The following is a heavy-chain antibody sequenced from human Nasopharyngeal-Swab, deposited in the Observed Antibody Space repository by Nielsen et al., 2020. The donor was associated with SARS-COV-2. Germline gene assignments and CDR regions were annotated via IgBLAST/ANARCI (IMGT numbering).Heavy chain of an antibody. CDR3: ARGRAFHRDIVVVVAAKSPFDY. D-gene: IGHD2-15*01. CDR1: GGSFSGYY. Sequence: SETLSLTCAVDGGSFSGYYWSWIRQPPGKGLEWIGEINHSGSTNYNPSLKSRVTISVDTSKNQFSLKLSSVTAADTAVYYCARGRAFHRDIVVVVAAKSPFDYWGQGTLVTVSS. CDR2: INHSGST. V-gene: IGHV4-34*01. J-gene: IGHJ4*02.